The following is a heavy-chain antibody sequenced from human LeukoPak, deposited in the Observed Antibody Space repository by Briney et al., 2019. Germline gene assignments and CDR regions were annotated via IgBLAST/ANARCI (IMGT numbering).Heavy chain of an antibody. J-gene: IGHJ4*02. V-gene: IGHV3-21*01. CDR1: GFTFSSYS. CDR2: ISSSSSYI. Sequence: GGSLRLSCAASGFTFSSYSMNWVRQAPGKGLEWVSSISSSSSYIYYADSVKGRFTISRDNAKNPLYLQMNSPRAEDTAVYYCARALVATNNTTRDGYTNYPDYWGQGTLVTVSS. CDR3: ARALVATNNTTRDGYTNYPDY. D-gene: IGHD5-24*01.